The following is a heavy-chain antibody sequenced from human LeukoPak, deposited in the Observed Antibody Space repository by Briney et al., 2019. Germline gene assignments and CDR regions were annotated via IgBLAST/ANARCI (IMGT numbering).Heavy chain of an antibody. D-gene: IGHD4-17*01. Sequence: GGSLRLSCAASGFTFSSYEMNWVRQAPGKGLEWVSYISSSGSTIYYADSVKGRFTISRDNAKNSLYLQMNSLRDEDTAVYYCTRDRGYGDYASFFDYWGQGTLVTVSS. CDR2: ISSSGSTI. J-gene: IGHJ4*02. V-gene: IGHV3-48*03. CDR3: TRDRGYGDYASFFDY. CDR1: GFTFSSYE.